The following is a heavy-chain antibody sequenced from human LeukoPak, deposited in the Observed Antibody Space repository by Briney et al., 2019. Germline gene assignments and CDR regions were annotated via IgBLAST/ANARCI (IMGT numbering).Heavy chain of an antibody. J-gene: IGHJ4*02. Sequence: GASVKVSCKASGGTFSSYAISWVRQAPGQGLEWMGWISAYNGNTNYAQKLQGRVTMTTDTSTSTAYMELRSLRSDDTAVYYCAREGGQLWLLGYYFDYWGQGTLVTVSS. V-gene: IGHV1-18*01. CDR1: GGTFSSYA. CDR2: ISAYNGNT. D-gene: IGHD5-18*01. CDR3: AREGGQLWLLGYYFDY.